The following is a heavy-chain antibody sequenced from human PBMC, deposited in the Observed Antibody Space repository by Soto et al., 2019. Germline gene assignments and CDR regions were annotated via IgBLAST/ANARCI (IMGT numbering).Heavy chain of an antibody. CDR1: GFRFNDYW. D-gene: IGHD2-15*01. CDR2: IKQDGSEK. Sequence: ESGGGLVQPGGSLRLSCAASGFRFNDYWMTWVRQAPEKGLEWVANIKQDGSEKYYADSVKGRFTISRDNAEKSLYLQMNSLRAEDTAVYYCARETSADSFWGQGTLVTVSS. CDR3: ARETSADSF. J-gene: IGHJ4*02. V-gene: IGHV3-7*01.